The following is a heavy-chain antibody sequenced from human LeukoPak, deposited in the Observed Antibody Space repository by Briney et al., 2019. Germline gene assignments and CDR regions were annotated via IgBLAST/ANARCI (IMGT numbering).Heavy chain of an antibody. D-gene: IGHD4-17*01. J-gene: IGHJ3*01. CDR1: GFPLSNYW. Sequence: GGSLRLSCAASGFPLSNYWISWVRQAPGKGLQWVANIKQDGGEKYYVDSVKGRFIISRDNAGNSLFLQMNSLRADDTAVYYCARDLFGLVSDYGGQGTMVTVSS. CDR2: IKQDGGEK. V-gene: IGHV3-7*03. CDR3: ARDLFGLVSDY.